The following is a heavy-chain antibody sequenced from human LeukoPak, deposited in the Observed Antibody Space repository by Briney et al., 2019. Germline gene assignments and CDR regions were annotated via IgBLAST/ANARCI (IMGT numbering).Heavy chain of an antibody. D-gene: IGHD6-13*01. J-gene: IGHJ6*02. CDR1: GFTFSTYW. CDR2: INGDGGGQ. CDR3: AAPVCVLPPYSSSDEIYYYYGMDV. Sequence: PGGSLRLSCVASGFTFSTYWMACVRQAPGKGLEWVANINGDGGGQWYADSVRGRFTISRDNTKNSLFLQMNSLRAEDTAVYYCAAPVCVLPPYSSSDEIYYYYGMDVWGQGTTVTVSS. V-gene: IGHV3-7*01.